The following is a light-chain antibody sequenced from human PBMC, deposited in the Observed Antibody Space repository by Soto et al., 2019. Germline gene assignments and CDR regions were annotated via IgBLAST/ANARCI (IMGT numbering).Light chain of an antibody. CDR2: GSS. V-gene: IGKV3-20*01. CDR3: QQYSSSLRT. Sequence: EIVMTQSPGTLSLSPGERATLSCRASQSVGSNYLAWYQQKPGQAPRLLIYGSSSRATGIPDRFSGSGSGTDFTLTISRLEPEDFAVYYCQQYSSSLRTFGQGTKV. J-gene: IGKJ1*01. CDR1: QSVGSNY.